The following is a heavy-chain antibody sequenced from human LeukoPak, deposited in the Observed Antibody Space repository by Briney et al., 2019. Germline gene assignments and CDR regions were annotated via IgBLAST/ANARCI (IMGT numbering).Heavy chain of an antibody. V-gene: IGHV3-11*01. CDR2: ISSSGSTI. Sequence: GGSLRLSCAASGFTFSDYYMSWIRQAPGKGLEWVSYISSSGSTIYYADSVKGRFTISRDNAKNSLYLQMNSLRAEDTAVYYCARDISYYDFWSGYYNPYYFDYWGQGTLVTVPS. CDR3: ARDISYYDFWSGYYNPYYFDY. J-gene: IGHJ4*02. D-gene: IGHD3-3*01. CDR1: GFTFSDYY.